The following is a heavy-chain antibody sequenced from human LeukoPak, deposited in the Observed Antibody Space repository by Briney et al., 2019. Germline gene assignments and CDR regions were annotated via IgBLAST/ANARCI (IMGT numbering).Heavy chain of an antibody. CDR3: ARDEGSSGHIHMDV. Sequence: GASVKVSCKASGYTFTGYYMHWVRQAPGQGLEWMGWINPNSGGTNYAQKFQGRVTMTRDTSISTAYMELSRLRSDDTAVYYCARDEGSSGHIHMDVWGKGTTVTVSS. V-gene: IGHV1-2*02. D-gene: IGHD3-22*01. CDR1: GYTFTGYY. CDR2: INPNSGGT. J-gene: IGHJ6*03.